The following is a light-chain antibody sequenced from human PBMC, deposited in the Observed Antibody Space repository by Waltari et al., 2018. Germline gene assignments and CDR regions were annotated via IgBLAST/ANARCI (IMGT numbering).Light chain of an antibody. CDR3: QAWDTRTAV. J-gene: IGLJ2*01. V-gene: IGLV3-1*01. CDR1: KLGDTY. CDR2: QDT. Sequence: SFDLTQSPSVSVSPGQTASITCSGDKLGDTYASWYQQRPGQAPVLVIYQDTKRPSGFPERFSGSNSGNTATLTISGTQAMDEADYYCQAWDTRTAVFGGGTKLTVL.